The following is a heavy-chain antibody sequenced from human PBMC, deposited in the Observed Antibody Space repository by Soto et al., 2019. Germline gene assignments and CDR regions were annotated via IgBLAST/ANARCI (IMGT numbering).Heavy chain of an antibody. D-gene: IGHD1-7*01. Sequence: QVPLVQSGAEVKKPGASVKVSCKASGYTFTSYGISWVRQAPGQGLEWMGWISAYNGNTNYAQKLQGRVTMTTDTSTRTDYRELRSLRSDDTAVYYCARDRPALTYNWNYGVVIMDAFDIWGQGTMVTVS. J-gene: IGHJ3*02. CDR2: ISAYNGNT. CDR1: GYTFTSYG. CDR3: ARDRPALTYNWNYGVVIMDAFDI. V-gene: IGHV1-18*04.